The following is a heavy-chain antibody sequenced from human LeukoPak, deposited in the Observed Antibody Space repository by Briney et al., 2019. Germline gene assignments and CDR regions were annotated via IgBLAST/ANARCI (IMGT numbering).Heavy chain of an antibody. J-gene: IGHJ4*02. CDR1: GFTFSSYA. Sequence: GSLRLSCAASGFTFSSYAMSWIRQPPGKGLEWIGEINHSGSTNYNPSLKSRVTISVDTSKNQFSLKLSSVTAADTAVYYCAREWHYDILTGYSPANYFDYWGQGTLVTVSS. CDR2: INHSGST. D-gene: IGHD3-9*01. CDR3: AREWHYDILTGYSPANYFDY. V-gene: IGHV4-34*01.